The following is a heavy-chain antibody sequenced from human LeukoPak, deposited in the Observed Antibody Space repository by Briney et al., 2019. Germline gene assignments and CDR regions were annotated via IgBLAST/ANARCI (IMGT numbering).Heavy chain of an antibody. CDR1: GFTFSSYA. V-gene: IGHV3-30-3*01. D-gene: IGHD6-13*01. J-gene: IGHJ4*02. CDR3: ASFQQLVGVLGY. Sequence: GRSLRLSCAASGFTFSSYAMHWVRQAPGKGLEWVAVISYDGSNKYYADSVKGRFTISRDNSKNTLYLQMNSLRAEDTAVYYCASFQQLVGVLGYWGQGTLVTVSS. CDR2: ISYDGSNK.